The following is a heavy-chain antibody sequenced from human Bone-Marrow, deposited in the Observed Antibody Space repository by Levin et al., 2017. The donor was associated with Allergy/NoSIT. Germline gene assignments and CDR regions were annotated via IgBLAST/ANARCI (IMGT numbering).Heavy chain of an antibody. Sequence: QTGGSLRLSCVASGFPFSTFEMSWVRQTPGKGLEWVSVLSGGSTYYADSVKGRFTTSRDSPKNTLYLQMNSLGVEDTAIYYCVKGGWLDYWGQGVLVTVSS. CDR1: GFPFSTFE. D-gene: IGHD1-26*01. J-gene: IGHJ4*02. CDR2: LSGGST. V-gene: IGHV3-23*01. CDR3: VKGGWLDY.